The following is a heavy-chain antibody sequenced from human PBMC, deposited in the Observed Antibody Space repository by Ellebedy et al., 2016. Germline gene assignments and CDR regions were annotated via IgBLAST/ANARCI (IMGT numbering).Heavy chain of an antibody. CDR1: GFTFDDYA. CDR2: ISWNSGSI. Sequence: GGSLRLSCAASGFTFDDYAMHWVRQAPGKGLEWVSGISWNSGSIGYADSVKGRFTISRDNAKNSLYLQMNSLRAEDTALYYCAKDINYYGSGSYYYFRGVDYWGQGTLVTVSS. CDR3: AKDINYYGSGSYYYFRGVDY. J-gene: IGHJ4*02. D-gene: IGHD3-10*01. V-gene: IGHV3-9*01.